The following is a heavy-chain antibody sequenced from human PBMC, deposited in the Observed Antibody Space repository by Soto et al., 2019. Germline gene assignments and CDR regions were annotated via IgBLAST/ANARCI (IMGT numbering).Heavy chain of an antibody. CDR2: VTAGRGNT. CDR3: ARENPPQAGSYYDP. CDR1: GYTFAAHS. J-gene: IGHJ5*02. Sequence: GASVKVSCKASGYTFAAHSIHWVRQAPGQKFEWMGWVTAGRGNTDYSQKFQGRVTITRDTYASTAYMELFSLRSEDTAVYYCARENPPQAGSYYDPWGQGTLVTVSS. D-gene: IGHD3-10*01. V-gene: IGHV1-3*01.